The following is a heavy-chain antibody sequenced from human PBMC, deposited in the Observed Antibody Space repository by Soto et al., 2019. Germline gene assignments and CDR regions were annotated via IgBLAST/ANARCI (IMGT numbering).Heavy chain of an antibody. J-gene: IGHJ6*02. V-gene: IGHV3-33*01. CDR1: GFTFSSYG. CDR3: ASEYCSGGSCYYYGMDV. D-gene: IGHD2-15*01. Sequence: QVQLVESGGSVVQPGRSLRLSCAASGFTFSSYGMHWVRQAPGKGLEWVAVIWYDGSNKYYADSVKGRFTISRDNSKNTLYLQKNSLRAEDTAVYYCASEYCSGGSCYYYGMDVWGQGTRVTVSS. CDR2: IWYDGSNK.